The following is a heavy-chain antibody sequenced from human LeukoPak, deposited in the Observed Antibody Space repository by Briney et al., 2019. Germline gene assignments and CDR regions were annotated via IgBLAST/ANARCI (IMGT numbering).Heavy chain of an antibody. CDR2: IYYSGST. V-gene: IGHV4-59*01. J-gene: IGHJ4*02. CDR3: ARGAAAGPPNDY. CDR1: GGSISNYY. Sequence: SETLSLTCTVSGGSISNYYWSWIRQPPGKALEWIGYIYYSGSTNYNPSLKSRVTISVDTSKNQFSLNLSSVSAADTAVYYCARGAAAGPPNDYWGQGTLVTVSS. D-gene: IGHD6-13*01.